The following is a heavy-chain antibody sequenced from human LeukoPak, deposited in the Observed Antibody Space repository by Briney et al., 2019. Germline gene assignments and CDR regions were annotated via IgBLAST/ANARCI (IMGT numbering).Heavy chain of an antibody. CDR1: GFTFSSYE. V-gene: IGHV3-48*03. CDR3: VRGVDY. J-gene: IGHJ4*02. Sequence: PGGSLRLSCAASGFTFSSYEINWVRQAPGKGLEWVSYISRDSSTIFYADSVKGRFTISRDNAKNSLYLQVNSLRAEDTAVYYCVRGVDYWGQGILVTVSS. CDR2: ISRDSSTI.